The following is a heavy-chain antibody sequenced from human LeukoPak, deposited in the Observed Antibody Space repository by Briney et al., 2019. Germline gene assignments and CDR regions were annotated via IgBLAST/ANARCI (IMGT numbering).Heavy chain of an antibody. CDR3: ARNRGVIFGVVIIGYFDY. D-gene: IGHD3-3*01. CDR2: ISSSSSYI. V-gene: IGHV3-21*01. J-gene: IGHJ4*02. Sequence: GGSLRLSCAASGFTFSSYSMSWVRQAPGKGLEWVSSISSSSSYIYYADSVKGRFTISRDNAKNSLYLQMNSLRAEDTAVYYCARNRGVIFGVVIIGYFDYWGQGTLVTVSS. CDR1: GFTFSSYS.